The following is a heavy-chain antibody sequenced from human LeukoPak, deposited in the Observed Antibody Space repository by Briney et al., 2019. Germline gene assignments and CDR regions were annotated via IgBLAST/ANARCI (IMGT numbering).Heavy chain of an antibody. D-gene: IGHD3-22*01. V-gene: IGHV4-61*09. Sequence: SETLSLTCTVSGGSISSGSYYWSWIRQPAGKGLEWIGHIYTSGGTNYNPSLKSRVTISVDTSKNQFSLKLSSVSAADTAVYYCVNLDYDRAFDIWGQGTMVTVSS. CDR3: VNLDYDRAFDI. J-gene: IGHJ3*02. CDR1: GGSISSGSYY. CDR2: IYTSGGT.